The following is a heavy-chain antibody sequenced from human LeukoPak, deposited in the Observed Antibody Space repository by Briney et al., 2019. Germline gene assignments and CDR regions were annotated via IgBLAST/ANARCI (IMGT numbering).Heavy chain of an antibody. J-gene: IGHJ4*02. D-gene: IGHD2-2*01. CDR1: GGSISSYY. Sequence: SETLSLTCTVSGGSISSYYWSWIRRPPGKGLEWIGYIYCSGSTNYNPSLKSRVTISVDTSKNQFSLKLSSVTAADTAVYYCARGREGGYCSSTSCLFDYWGQGTLVTVSS. V-gene: IGHV4-59*01. CDR2: IYCSGST. CDR3: ARGREGGYCSSTSCLFDY.